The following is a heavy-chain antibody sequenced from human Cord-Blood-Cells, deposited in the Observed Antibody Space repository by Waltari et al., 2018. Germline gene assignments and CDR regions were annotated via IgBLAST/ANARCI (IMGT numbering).Heavy chain of an antibody. CDR2: IYHSGST. V-gene: IGHV4-38-2*02. CDR3: ARGGPYSSSSFDY. CDR1: GYSISSGYY. D-gene: IGHD6-6*01. Sequence: QVQLQESGPGLVKPSETLALTCTVSGYSISSGYYCGWIRQPPGKGLEWIGSIYHSGSTYYNPSLKSRVTISVDTSKNQFSLKLSSVTAADTAVYYCARGGPYSSSSFDYWGQGTLVTVSS. J-gene: IGHJ4*02.